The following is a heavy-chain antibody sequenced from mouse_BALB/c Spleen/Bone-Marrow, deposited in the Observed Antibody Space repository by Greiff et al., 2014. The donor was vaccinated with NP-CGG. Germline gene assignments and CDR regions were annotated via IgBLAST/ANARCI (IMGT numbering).Heavy chain of an antibody. Sequence: LVKPGASVKLSCTASGFTFTSYGINWVRQSPGQGLEWIGGIRPGGGTTYYNEMFKGKVTLSVDTYSTTAFIQLSSLSSEDSAVYYYARRSYCYGSSSPWFAYWGQGTLVTVSA. D-gene: IGHD1-1*01. CDR2: IRPGGGTT. V-gene: IGHV1S41*01. CDR1: GFTFTSYG. CDR3: ARRSYCYGSSSPWFAY. J-gene: IGHJ3*01.